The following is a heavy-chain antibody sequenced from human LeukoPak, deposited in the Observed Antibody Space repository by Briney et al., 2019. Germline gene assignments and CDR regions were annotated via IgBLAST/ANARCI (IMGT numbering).Heavy chain of an antibody. V-gene: IGHV3-48*01. Sequence: PGASLILSCASSRLNFIIYSMSWVRHAQGKGLEWVYYISSSSSPIYHAHSVTGRFTISRDHAQNSLYVEMTGVIGEHQAVSYCEREVRCFEFDYWGQGTMVTVSS. CDR2: ISSSSSPI. D-gene: IGHD2-21*01. J-gene: IGHJ4*02. CDR3: EREVRCFEFDY. CDR1: RLNFIIYS.